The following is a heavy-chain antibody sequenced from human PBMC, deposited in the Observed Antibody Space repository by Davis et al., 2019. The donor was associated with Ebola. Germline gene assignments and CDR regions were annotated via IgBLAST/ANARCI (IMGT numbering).Heavy chain of an antibody. D-gene: IGHD3-16*02. CDR1: GGSISSYY. CDR3: ARGRFLGSYHNYFFNGMDV. V-gene: IGHV4-59*01. Sequence: MPSETLSLTCSVSGGSISSYYWSRIRQPPGKGLEWIGYIYYSGSTNYNPSLKSRVTISVDTSKNQFSLKLSSVTAADTAVYYCARGRFLGSYHNYFFNGMDVWGTGTTVTVSP. J-gene: IGHJ6*04. CDR2: IYYSGST.